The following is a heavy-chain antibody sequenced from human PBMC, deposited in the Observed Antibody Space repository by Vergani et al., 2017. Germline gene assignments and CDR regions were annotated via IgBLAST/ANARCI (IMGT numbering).Heavy chain of an antibody. CDR1: GFTFSSHG. V-gene: IGHV3-33*01. CDR2: IWYDGSNK. Sequence: QVQLVESEGGVVQPGRSLTLSCVASGFTFSSHGMHWVRQAPGKGLEWVAVIWYDGSNKYYGDSVKGRFTISRDNSKNTLYLQMNSPRVEDTAIYYCARWGNEKSLDSWGRGTLVTVPS. CDR3: ARWGNEKSLDS. J-gene: IGHJ5*01. D-gene: IGHD1-1*01.